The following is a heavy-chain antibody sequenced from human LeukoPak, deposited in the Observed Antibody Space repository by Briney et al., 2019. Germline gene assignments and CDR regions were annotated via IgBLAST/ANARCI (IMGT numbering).Heavy chain of an antibody. V-gene: IGHV3-23*01. D-gene: IGHD3-22*01. J-gene: IGHJ4*02. CDR2: ISDSGGRK. CDR1: GITLSNYG. CDR3: AKRGVVIRVILDGLHKEAYYFDS. Sequence: GGSLRLSCAVSGITLSNYGIRWVREAPGKGLEWVAGISDSGGRKYYSLPVKGRFTNSRDNSHNRLYLQMNGLRAEDTAVYFCAKRGVVIRVILDGLHKEAYYFDSWDQGAVVSVSS.